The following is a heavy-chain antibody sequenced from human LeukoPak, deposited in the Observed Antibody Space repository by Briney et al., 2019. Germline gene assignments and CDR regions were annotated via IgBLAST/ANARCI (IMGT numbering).Heavy chain of an antibody. Sequence: GESLQISCKGSGYIFTSYWIGWVRQLPGKGLEGMGIIYPGDSDTRYSPSFQGQVTISADKSISTAYLQWSSLKASDTAMYYCARGTTVTAYYYYGMDVWGQGTTVTVSS. J-gene: IGHJ6*02. V-gene: IGHV5-51*01. D-gene: IGHD4-11*01. CDR3: ARGTTVTAYYYYGMDV. CDR2: IYPGDSDT. CDR1: GYIFTSYW.